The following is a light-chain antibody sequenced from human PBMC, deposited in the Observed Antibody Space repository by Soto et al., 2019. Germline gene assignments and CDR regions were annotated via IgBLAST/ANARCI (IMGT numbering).Light chain of an antibody. CDR2: KAS. CDR1: QSISNW. CDR3: QQHNSYSQT. V-gene: IGKV1-5*03. J-gene: IGKJ1*01. Sequence: DIQMTQSPSTLSASVGDRVTITCRASQSISNWLAWYQQKPGKAPKLLIYKASSLESGVPSRFSGSGSGTDFNLTISSLQPDDFATYYCQQHNSYSQTFGQGTKVEIK.